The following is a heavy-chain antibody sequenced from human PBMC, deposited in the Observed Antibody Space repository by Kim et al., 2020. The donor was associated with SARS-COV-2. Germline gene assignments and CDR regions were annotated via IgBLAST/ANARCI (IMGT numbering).Heavy chain of an antibody. CDR2: INTNTGNP. D-gene: IGHD1-26*01. CDR3: ARGWGWWELRKIDY. CDR1: GYTFTSYA. J-gene: IGHJ4*02. Sequence: ASVKVCKASGYTFTSYAMNWVRQAPGQGLEWMGWINTNTGNPTYAQGFTGRFVFSLDTSVSTAYLQISSLKAEDTAVYYCARGWGWWELRKIDYWGQGTLVTVSS. V-gene: IGHV7-4-1*02.